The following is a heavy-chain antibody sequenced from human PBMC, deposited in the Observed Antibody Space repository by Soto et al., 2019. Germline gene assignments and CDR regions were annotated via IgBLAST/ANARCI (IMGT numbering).Heavy chain of an antibody. V-gene: IGHV1-8*01. D-gene: IGHD6-19*01. J-gene: IGHJ4*02. CDR2: MNPNSGNT. CDR1: GYTFTSYD. CDR3: AREVRTSRIAVAGTLRY. Sequence: VASVKVSCKASGYTFTSYDINWVRQATGQGLEWMGWMNPNSGNTGYAQKFQGRVTMTRNTSISTAYMELSSLRSEGTAVYYCAREVRTSRIAVAGTLRYWGQGTLVTVSS.